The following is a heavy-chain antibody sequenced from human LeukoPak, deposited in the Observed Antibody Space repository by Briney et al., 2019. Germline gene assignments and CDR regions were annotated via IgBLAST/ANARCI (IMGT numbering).Heavy chain of an antibody. V-gene: IGHV4-34*01. D-gene: IGHD6-6*01. CDR3: ARDPASSSVYFDY. CDR1: GGSFSGYY. J-gene: IGHJ4*02. Sequence: PSETLSLTCAVYGGSFSGYYWSWIRQPPGKGLEWIGEINHSGSTNYNPSLKSRVTISVDTSKNQFSLKLSSVTAADPAVYYCARDPASSSVYFDYWGQGTLVTVSS. CDR2: INHSGST.